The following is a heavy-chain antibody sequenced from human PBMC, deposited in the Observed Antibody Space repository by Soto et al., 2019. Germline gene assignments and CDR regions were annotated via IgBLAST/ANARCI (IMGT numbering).Heavy chain of an antibody. CDR2: ISSTTNYI. CDR1: GFTFTRFS. CDR3: ARESEDLTSNFDY. V-gene: IGHV3-21*06. J-gene: IGHJ4*02. Sequence: SLRLSCAASGFTFTRFSMNWVRQAPGKGLEWVSSISSTTNYIYYGDSMKGRFTISRDNAKNSLYLEMNSLRAEDTAVYYCARESEDLTSNFDYWGQGTLVTVSS.